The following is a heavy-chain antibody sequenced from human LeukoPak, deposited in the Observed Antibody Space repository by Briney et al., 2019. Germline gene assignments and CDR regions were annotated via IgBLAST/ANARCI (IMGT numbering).Heavy chain of an antibody. CDR1: GFTFDDYA. CDR2: ISWNSGSI. D-gene: IGHD2-2*01. Sequence: PGRSLRLPCAASGFTFDDYAMHWVRQAPGKGLEWVSGISWNSGSIGYADSVKGRCTISRDNAKNSLYLQMNSLRAEDTALYYCAKDMGCSSTSCYHRRDAFDIWGQGTMVTVSS. CDR3: AKDMGCSSTSCYHRRDAFDI. V-gene: IGHV3-9*01. J-gene: IGHJ3*02.